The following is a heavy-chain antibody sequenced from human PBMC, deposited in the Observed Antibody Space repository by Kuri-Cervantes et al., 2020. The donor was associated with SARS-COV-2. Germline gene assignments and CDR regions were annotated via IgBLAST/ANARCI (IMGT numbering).Heavy chain of an antibody. CDR2: IDWDDDK. CDR1: WFPLSTSGMC. CDR3: AQTPGRYSYDGPWFDS. J-gene: IGHJ5*01. D-gene: IGHD5-18*01. Sequence: SGPTLVKPTQTLTLTCTFSWFPLSTSGMCVSWIRRHPGKPLEWLALIDWDDDKYYSTSLKTRLTISKDTSKNQVVLTMTTMDTVDTATYYCAQTPGRYSYDGPWFDSWGQGTLVTVSS. V-gene: IGHV2-70*01.